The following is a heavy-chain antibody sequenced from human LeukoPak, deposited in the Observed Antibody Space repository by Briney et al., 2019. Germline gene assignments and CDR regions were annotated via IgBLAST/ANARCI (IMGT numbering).Heavy chain of an antibody. V-gene: IGHV3-74*01. D-gene: IGHD1-26*01. J-gene: IGHJ4*02. CDR3: AKCRGSYWYYFDY. CDR1: GFTFSSYW. Sequence: GGSLRLSCAASGFTFSSYWMHWVRQAPGKGLVWVSRINSDGSSTSYADSVKGRFTISRDNAKNSLYLQMNSLRAEDTALYYCAKCRGSYWYYFDYWGQGTLVTVSS. CDR2: INSDGSST.